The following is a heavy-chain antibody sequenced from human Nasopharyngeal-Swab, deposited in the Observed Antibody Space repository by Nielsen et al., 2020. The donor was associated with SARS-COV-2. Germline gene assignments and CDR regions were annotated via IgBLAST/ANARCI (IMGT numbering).Heavy chain of an antibody. CDR3: ARRSSRDYYDSSGYEDY. CDR1: GYTFTGYA. D-gene: IGHD3-22*01. CDR2: ISAYNGNT. J-gene: IGHJ4*02. Sequence: ASVKVSCKASGYTFTGYAMHWVRQAPGQGLEWMGWISAYNGNTNYAQKLQGRVTMTTDTSTSTAYMELRSLRSDDTAVYYCARRSSRDYYDSSGYEDYWGQGTLVTVSS. V-gene: IGHV1-18*01.